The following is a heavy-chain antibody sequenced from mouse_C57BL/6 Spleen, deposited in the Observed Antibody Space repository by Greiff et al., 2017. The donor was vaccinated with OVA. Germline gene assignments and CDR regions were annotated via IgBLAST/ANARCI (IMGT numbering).Heavy chain of an antibody. Sequence: EVQLQQSGPELVKPGASVKISCKASGYTFTDYYMNWVKQSHGKSLEWIGDINPNNGGTSYNQKFKGKATLTVDKSSSTAYMELRSLTSEDSAVYYCARGYGSSYYAMDYWGQGTSVTVSS. V-gene: IGHV1-26*01. CDR2: INPNNGGT. CDR1: GYTFTDYY. CDR3: ARGYGSSYYAMDY. J-gene: IGHJ4*01. D-gene: IGHD1-1*01.